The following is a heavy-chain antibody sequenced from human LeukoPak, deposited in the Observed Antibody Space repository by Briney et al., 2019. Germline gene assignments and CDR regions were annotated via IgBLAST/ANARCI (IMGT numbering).Heavy chain of an antibody. D-gene: IGHD3-10*01. V-gene: IGHV1-69*04. J-gene: IGHJ4*02. CDR3: ARAEEDRSGSFCGGY. Sequence: ASVKVPCRASETFSSHAITWVRQAPGQGLEWMGRIIPIVDLVNSAQKFQGRVTFTADKSTTTAYMELSSLRSEDTAVYYCARAEEDRSGSFCGGYWGQGTLITVSS. CDR2: IIPIVDLV. CDR1: ETFSSHA.